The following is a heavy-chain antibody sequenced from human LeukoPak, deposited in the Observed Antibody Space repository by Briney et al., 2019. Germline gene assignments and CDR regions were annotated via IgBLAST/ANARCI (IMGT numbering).Heavy chain of an antibody. J-gene: IGHJ4*02. V-gene: IGHV3-23*01. CDR3: AKDAYSSGWHGDY. D-gene: IGHD6-19*01. CDR2: ISGSGGST. CDR1: GFTFSSYA. Sequence: GGSLRLSCAASGFTFSSYAMSWVRQAPGKGVEWVSAISGSGGSTYYADSVKGRFTISRDNSKNTLYLRMNSLRAEDTAVYYCAKDAYSSGWHGDYWGQGTLVTVSS.